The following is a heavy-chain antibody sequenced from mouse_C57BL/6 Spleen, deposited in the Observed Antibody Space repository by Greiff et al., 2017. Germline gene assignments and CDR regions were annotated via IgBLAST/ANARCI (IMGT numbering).Heavy chain of an antibody. J-gene: IGHJ2*01. V-gene: IGHV1-50*01. CDR1: GYTFTSYW. Sequence: QVQLKQPGAELVKPGASVKLSCKASGYTFTSYWMQWVKQRPGQGLEWIGEIDPSDSYTNYNQKFKGKATLTVDTSSSTAYMQLSSLTSEDSAVYYCARRSYFDDWGQGTTLTVSS. CDR2: IDPSDSYT. CDR3: ARRSYFDD.